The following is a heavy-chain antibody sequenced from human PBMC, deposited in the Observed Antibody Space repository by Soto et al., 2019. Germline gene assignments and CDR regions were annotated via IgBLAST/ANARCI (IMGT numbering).Heavy chain of an antibody. D-gene: IGHD5-18*01. J-gene: IGHJ6*02. CDR3: ARHGDSYGFDYYYGMDV. V-gene: IGHV5-51*01. CDR2: IYPGDSDT. CDR1: GYSFTSYW. Sequence: GESLKISCQGSGYSFTSYWIGWVRQMPGKGLEWMGIIYPGDSDTRYSPSFQGQVTISADKSISTAYLQWSSLKASDTAMYYCARHGDSYGFDYYYGMDVWGQGTTVTVSS.